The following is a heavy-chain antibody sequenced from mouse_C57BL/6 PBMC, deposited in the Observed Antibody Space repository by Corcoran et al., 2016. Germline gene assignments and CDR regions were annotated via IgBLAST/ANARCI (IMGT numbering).Heavy chain of an antibody. CDR3: AGWYNY. CDR1: GYTFTDYY. D-gene: IGHD2-1*01. CDR2: INPNNGGT. V-gene: IGHV1-26*01. J-gene: IGHJ4*01. Sequence: EVQLQQSGPELVKPGASVKISCKASGYTFTDYYMNWVKQSHGKSLEWIGDINPNNGGTSYNQKFKGKATLTVDKSSSTAYMELRSLTSEDSAVYYCAGWYNYWGQGTSVTVSS.